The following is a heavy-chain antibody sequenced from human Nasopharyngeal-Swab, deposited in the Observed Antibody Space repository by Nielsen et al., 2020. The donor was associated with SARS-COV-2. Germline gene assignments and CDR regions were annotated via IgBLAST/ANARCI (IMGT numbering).Heavy chain of an antibody. V-gene: IGHV1-8*01. Sequence: ASVKVSCKASGYNFTTYDFNWVRQATGQGLEWMGWMNPNSGNTGYAQKFQGRVTMTRSTSTSVASMELSSLRSEDTAVYYCARGTTDLDYWGQGTLVTVSS. D-gene: IGHD4-17*01. J-gene: IGHJ4*02. CDR3: ARGTTDLDY. CDR1: GYNFTTYD. CDR2: MNPNSGNT.